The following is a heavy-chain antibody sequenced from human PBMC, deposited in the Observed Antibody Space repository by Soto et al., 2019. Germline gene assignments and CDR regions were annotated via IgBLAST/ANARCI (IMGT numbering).Heavy chain of an antibody. CDR2: ISGSGGDT. V-gene: IGHV3-23*01. Sequence: EVQQLESGGGLVQPGGSLRLSCAASGFTFSDYAMNWVRQAPGKGLEWVSGISGSGGDTYYADSVNGRFTISRDNSKNTLYLQMSSLRADDTAVYLCAKGGCSGVSCGWFDPWGQGTLVSVSS. CDR1: GFTFSDYA. D-gene: IGHD2-15*01. CDR3: AKGGCSGVSCGWFDP. J-gene: IGHJ5*02.